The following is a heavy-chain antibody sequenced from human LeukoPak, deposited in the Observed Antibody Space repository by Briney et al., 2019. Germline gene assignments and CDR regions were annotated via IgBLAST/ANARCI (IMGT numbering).Heavy chain of an antibody. J-gene: IGHJ4*02. D-gene: IGHD5-18*01. CDR3: ASSDTAHDHFDY. CDR2: MNPNSGNT. Sequence: GASVKVSCKASGYTFTSYDINWVRQATGQGLEWMGWMNPNSGNTGYSQKFQGRVTITRDTSASTAYMELSSLRSEDTAVYYCASSDTAHDHFDYWGQGTLVTVSS. V-gene: IGHV1-8*01. CDR1: GYTFTSYD.